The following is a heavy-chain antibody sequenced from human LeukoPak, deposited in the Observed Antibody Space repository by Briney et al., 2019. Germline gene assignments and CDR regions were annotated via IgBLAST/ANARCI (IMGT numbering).Heavy chain of an antibody. V-gene: IGHV3-21*01. CDR2: ISSSSSYI. CDR3: APSLLSLAFDP. CDR1: GFTLSSYS. J-gene: IGHJ5*02. Sequence: GGSLRLSCAASGFTLSSYSMNWVRQAPGKGLEWVSSISSSSSYIYYADSVKGRFTISRDNAKNSLYLQMNSLRAEDKAVYYCAPSLLSLAFDPWGQGALVTVSS.